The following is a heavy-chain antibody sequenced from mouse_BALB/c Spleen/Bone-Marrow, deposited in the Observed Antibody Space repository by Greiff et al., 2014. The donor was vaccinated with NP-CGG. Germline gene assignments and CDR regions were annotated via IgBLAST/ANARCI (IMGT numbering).Heavy chain of an antibody. Sequence: DVKLVESGGGLVQPGGSRKLSCAASGFTFSDYGMAWVRQAPGKGPEWLAFISNLAYSIYYADTVTGRFTISRENAKNTLYLEMGSLRSEDTAMYYCARVDRCDKGAWFAYWGQGTLVTVSA. D-gene: IGHD2-14*01. CDR3: ARVDRCDKGAWFAY. CDR2: ISNLAYSI. J-gene: IGHJ3*01. CDR1: GFTFSDYG. V-gene: IGHV5-15*02.